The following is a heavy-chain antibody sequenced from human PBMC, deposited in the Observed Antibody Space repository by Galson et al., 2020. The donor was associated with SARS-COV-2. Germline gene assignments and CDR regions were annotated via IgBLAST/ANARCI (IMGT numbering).Heavy chain of an antibody. J-gene: IGHJ4*02. CDR2: IDPNNAGA. V-gene: IGHV1-2*02. Sequence: ASVKVSCKASGYTFTDNYIHWVRQAPGEGLEWMAWIDPNNAGANHALKFLGRVTMTTDTSISTAYMELSSLTSDDTAVYYCARDRNYYGSGSYLFDSWGQGTLVTVSS. D-gene: IGHD3-10*01. CDR1: GYTFTDNY. CDR3: ARDRNYYGSGSYLFDS.